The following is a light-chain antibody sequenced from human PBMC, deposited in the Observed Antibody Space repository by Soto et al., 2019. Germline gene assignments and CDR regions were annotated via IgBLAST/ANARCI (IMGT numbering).Light chain of an antibody. CDR3: QQYDSSPWT. V-gene: IGKV3-20*01. CDR2: GAT. Sequence: EIVLTQSPGTLSLSPGERATLSCRASQSVSSSYLAWDQQKPGQTHRLLIDGATSRATGLPDRFRGSGSGKDFTLTISRLEPEDFAIYYCQQYDSSPWTCGQGTKVEIK. CDR1: QSVSSSY. J-gene: IGKJ1*01.